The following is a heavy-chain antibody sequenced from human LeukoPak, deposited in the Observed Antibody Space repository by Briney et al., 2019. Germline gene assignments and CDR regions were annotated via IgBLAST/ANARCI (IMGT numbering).Heavy chain of an antibody. V-gene: IGHV3-21*01. J-gene: IGHJ4*02. Sequence: GGSLRLSCAASGFAFSSYYMNWVRQDPGKGLEWVSSISGFSSNIYYADSVKGRFTISRDNAKNSLYLQMNSLRAEDTAVYYCARYYYDSSGYTTFDYWGQGTLVTVSS. D-gene: IGHD3-22*01. CDR1: GFAFSSYY. CDR3: ARYYYDSSGYTTFDY. CDR2: ISGFSSNI.